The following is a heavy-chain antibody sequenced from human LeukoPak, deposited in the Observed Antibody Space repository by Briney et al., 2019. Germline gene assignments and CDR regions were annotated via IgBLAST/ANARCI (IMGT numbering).Heavy chain of an antibody. V-gene: IGHV1-3*01. CDR3: AKDREGAAAAMEYYFDY. Sequence: ASVKVSCKASGYTFTSYAMHWVRQAPGQRLEWMGWINAGNGNTKYSQKFQGRVTITRDTSASTAYMELSSLRSEDTAVYYCAKDREGAAAAMEYYFDYWGQGTLVTVSS. D-gene: IGHD6-13*01. CDR2: INAGNGNT. J-gene: IGHJ4*02. CDR1: GYTFTSYA.